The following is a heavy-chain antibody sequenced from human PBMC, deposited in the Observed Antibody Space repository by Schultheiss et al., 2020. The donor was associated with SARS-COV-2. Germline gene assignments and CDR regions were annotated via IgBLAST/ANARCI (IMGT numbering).Heavy chain of an antibody. Sequence: GGSLRLSCAASGFTFSNYWMHWVRQAPAKGLVWVSRIGLDNTDTTYADSVKGRFTISRDNAENSLYLQMNSLRVEDTAVYYCARKIKTGSSNGGFDFWGQGTLVTVSS. CDR1: GFTFSNYW. J-gene: IGHJ4*02. D-gene: IGHD1-26*01. V-gene: IGHV3-74*03. CDR2: IGLDNTDT. CDR3: ARKIKTGSSNGGFDF.